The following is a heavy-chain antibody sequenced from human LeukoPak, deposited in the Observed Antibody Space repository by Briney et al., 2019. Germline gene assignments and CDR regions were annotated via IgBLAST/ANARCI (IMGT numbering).Heavy chain of an antibody. V-gene: IGHV1-69*13. CDR2: IIPIFGTA. D-gene: IGHD5-12*01. J-gene: IGHJ4*02. CDR3: AREVYSGYDKFDY. CDR1: GGTFSSYA. Sequence: ASVKVSCKASGGTFSSYAISWVRQAPGQGLEWMGGIIPIFGTANYAQKFQGRVTITADESTSTAYMELSSLRSEDTAVYYCAREVYSGYDKFDYWGREPWSPSPQ.